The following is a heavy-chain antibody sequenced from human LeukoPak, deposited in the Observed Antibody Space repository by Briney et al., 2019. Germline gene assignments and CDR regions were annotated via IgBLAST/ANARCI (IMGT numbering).Heavy chain of an antibody. CDR3: ATWGIAVAGTFDY. Sequence: NPSETLSLTCTVSGGSISSSYWSWIRQPPGKGLEWIGYIYYSGSTNYNPSFKSRVAISVDTSKNQFSLKLSSVTAADTAVYYCATWGIAVAGTFDYWGQGTLVTVSP. CDR2: IYYSGST. J-gene: IGHJ4*02. V-gene: IGHV4-59*08. CDR1: GGSISSSY. D-gene: IGHD6-19*01.